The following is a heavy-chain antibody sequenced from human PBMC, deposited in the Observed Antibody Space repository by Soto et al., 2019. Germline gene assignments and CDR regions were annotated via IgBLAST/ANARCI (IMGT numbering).Heavy chain of an antibody. CDR2: IYYSGST. J-gene: IGHJ4*02. D-gene: IGHD4-4*01. CDR3: ARFYSNLAGGIDY. CDR1: GGSISSSSYY. V-gene: IGHV4-39*01. Sequence: QLQLQESGPGLVKPSETLSLTCTVSGGSISSSSYYWGWIRQPPGKGLEWIGSIYYSGSTYYNPSLKSRVTISVDTSKNQFSLKLSSVTAADTAVYYCARFYSNLAGGIDYWGQGTLVTFSS.